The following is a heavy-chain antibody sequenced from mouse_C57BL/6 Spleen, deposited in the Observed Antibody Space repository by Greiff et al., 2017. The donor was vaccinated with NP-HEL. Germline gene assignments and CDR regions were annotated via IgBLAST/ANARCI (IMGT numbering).Heavy chain of an antibody. J-gene: IGHJ4*01. V-gene: IGHV10-3*01. D-gene: IGHD2-4*01. Sequence: DVKLQESGGGLVQPKGSLKLSCAASGFTFNTYAMHWVRQAPGKGLEWVARIRSKSSNYATYYADTVKDRFTISRDDSQSMLYLQMNNLKTEDTAMYYCVRERDCGDSMDYWGQGTSVTVSS. CDR2: IRSKSSNYAT. CDR1: GFTFNTYA. CDR3: VRERDCGDSMDY.